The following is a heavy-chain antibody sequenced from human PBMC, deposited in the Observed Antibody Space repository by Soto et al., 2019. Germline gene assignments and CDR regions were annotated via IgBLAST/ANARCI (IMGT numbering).Heavy chain of an antibody. Sequence: QVQLVQSGAEVKKPGSSVKVSCKASGGTFSSYAISWVRQAPGQGLEWMGGIIPIFGTANYAQKFKGRVTITTDESTSTAYMELSSLRSEDTAVYYCARESKGMNSWYIYYFDYWGQGTMVTVSS. CDR1: GGTFSSYA. D-gene: IGHD6-13*01. CDR3: ARESKGMNSWYIYYFDY. CDR2: IIPIFGTA. J-gene: IGHJ4*02. V-gene: IGHV1-69*01.